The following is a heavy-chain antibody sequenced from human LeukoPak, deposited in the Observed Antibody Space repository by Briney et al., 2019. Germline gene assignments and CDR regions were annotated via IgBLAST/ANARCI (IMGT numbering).Heavy chain of an antibody. J-gene: IGHJ4*02. CDR2: IYYSGST. CDR1: GGSISSSSYY. D-gene: IGHD3-3*01. CDR3: ARSTYYDFWSGYYTIPFDY. V-gene: IGHV4-39*07. Sequence: SETLSLTCTVSGGSISSSSYYWGWIRQPPGKGLEWIGSIYYSGSTYYNPSLKSRVTISVDTSKNQFSLKLSSLRSEDTAVYYCARSTYYDFWSGYYTIPFDYWGQGTLVTVSS.